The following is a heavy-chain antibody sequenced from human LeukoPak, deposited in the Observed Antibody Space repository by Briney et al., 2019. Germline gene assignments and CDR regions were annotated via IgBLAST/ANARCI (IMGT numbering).Heavy chain of an antibody. D-gene: IGHD4-17*01. CDR2: IYYDAGA. V-gene: IGHV4-31*03. J-gene: IGHJ4*02. CDR3: ARDYGDY. Sequence: SETLSLTCTVSGASTTTTTHYWSWLRQHPGKGPEWIAYIYYDAGAYYNPSLASRVTISLDSSANQFSLRLSSVTAADTAVYYCARDYGDYWGQGTLVTVSS. CDR1: GASTTTTTHY.